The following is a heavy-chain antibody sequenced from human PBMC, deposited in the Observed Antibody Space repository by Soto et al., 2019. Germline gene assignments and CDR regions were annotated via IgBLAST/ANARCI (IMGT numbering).Heavy chain of an antibody. CDR1: GFTFSNAW. V-gene: IGHV3-15*07. Sequence: PGGSLRLSCAASGFTFSNAWMNWVRQAPGKGLEWVGRIKSKTDGGTSDYAAPVKGRFTISRDDSKNTLYLQMSSLRSEDTAVYYCARFAGYGDGDFDYWGQGTLVTVSS. CDR2: IKSKTDGGTS. CDR3: ARFAGYGDGDFDY. J-gene: IGHJ4*02. D-gene: IGHD4-17*01.